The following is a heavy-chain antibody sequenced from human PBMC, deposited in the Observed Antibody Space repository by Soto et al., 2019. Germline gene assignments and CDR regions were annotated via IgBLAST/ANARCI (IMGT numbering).Heavy chain of an antibody. Sequence: GESLNISCQGSVYGFANYWIAWVRQMPGKGLELVGVIYPGDSDTRYSPSVRGQVTISADKSISHVYLQWSSLKASNTAMYYCARNRLRQYYYGMDVWGQGTTVTVSS. D-gene: IGHD3-10*01. J-gene: IGHJ6*02. CDR2: IYPGDSDT. V-gene: IGHV5-51*01. CDR3: ARNRLRQYYYGMDV. CDR1: VYGFANYW.